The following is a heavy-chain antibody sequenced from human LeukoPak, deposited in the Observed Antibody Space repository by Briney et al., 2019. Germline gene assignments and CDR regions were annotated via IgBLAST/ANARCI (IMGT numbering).Heavy chain of an antibody. Sequence: GGSLRLSCAASRFTFSSYSMNWVRQAPGKGLEWVSSISSSGSYIYYADSVKGRFTISRDNAKNSLYLQMNSLRAEDTAVYYCATAKSGSYSSYWGQGTLVTVSS. J-gene: IGHJ4*02. V-gene: IGHV3-21*01. CDR1: RFTFSSYS. CDR3: ATAKSGSYSSY. CDR2: ISSSGSYI. D-gene: IGHD1-26*01.